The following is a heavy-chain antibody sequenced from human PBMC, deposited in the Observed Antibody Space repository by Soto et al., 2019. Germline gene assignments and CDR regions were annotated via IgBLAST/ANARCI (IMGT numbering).Heavy chain of an antibody. CDR3: AKDGGSRSTPDY. CDR1: GFTFSSYA. J-gene: IGHJ4*02. Sequence: GGSLRLSCAASGFTFSSYAMSWVRQAPGKGLEWVSAISGSGGSTYYADSVKGRFTISRNNSKNTLYLQMNSLRAEDTAVYYCAKDGGSRSTPDYWGQGTLVTVSS. V-gene: IGHV3-23*01. CDR2: ISGSGGST. D-gene: IGHD6-13*01.